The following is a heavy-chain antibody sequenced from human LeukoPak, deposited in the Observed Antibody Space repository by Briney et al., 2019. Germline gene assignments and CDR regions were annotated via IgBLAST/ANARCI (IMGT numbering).Heavy chain of an antibody. CDR2: IYYSGTT. CDR3: ARDGEMATIENYFEY. CDR1: GGSISSSSYY. D-gene: IGHD5-24*01. J-gene: IGHJ4*02. Sequence: PSETLSLTCTVSGGSISSSSYYWRWIRQPPGKGLEWIGSIYYSGTTHYNPSLKSRVTISVDTTKNQFSLKLSSVTAADTAVYFCARDGEMATIENYFEYWGQGTLVTVSS. V-gene: IGHV4-39*07.